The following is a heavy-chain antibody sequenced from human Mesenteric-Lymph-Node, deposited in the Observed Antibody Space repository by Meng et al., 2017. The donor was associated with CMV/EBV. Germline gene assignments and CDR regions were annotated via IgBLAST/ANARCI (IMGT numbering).Heavy chain of an antibody. CDR2: MNPNSGDT. Sequence: ASVKVSCKTSGYTFIGYHMHWVRQATGQGLEWMGWMNPNSGDTGYAQKFQGRVTMTTDTSTSTAYMELRSLRSDDTAVYYCARERAARPGNWFDPWGQGTLVTVSS. D-gene: IGHD6-6*01. V-gene: IGHV1-8*02. CDR1: GYTFIGYH. CDR3: ARERAARPGNWFDP. J-gene: IGHJ5*02.